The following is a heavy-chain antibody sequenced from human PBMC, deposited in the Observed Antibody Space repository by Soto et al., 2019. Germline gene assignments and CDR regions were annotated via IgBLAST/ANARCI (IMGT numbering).Heavy chain of an antibody. CDR3: AIYCSSTSCYNDY. Sequence: SETLSLTCAVYGGSFSGYYWSWIRQPPGKGLEWIGEINHSGSTNYNPSLKSRVTISVDTSKNQFSLKLSSVTAADTAVYYCAIYCSSTSCYNDYLGQGTLVTVSS. CDR1: GGSFSGYY. CDR2: INHSGST. D-gene: IGHD2-2*02. V-gene: IGHV4-34*01. J-gene: IGHJ4*02.